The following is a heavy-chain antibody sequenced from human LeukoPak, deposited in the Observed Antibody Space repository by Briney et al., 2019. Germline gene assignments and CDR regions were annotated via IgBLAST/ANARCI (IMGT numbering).Heavy chain of an antibody. CDR3: VASGYSTSPLDY. Sequence: GASVKVSCKASGGTFSSYAISWVRQAPGQGLEWMGRIIPIFGTANYAQKFQGRVTITTDESTSTAYMELSSLRSEDTAVYYCVASGYSTSPLDYWGQGTLVTVSS. CDR1: GGTFSSYA. J-gene: IGHJ4*02. CDR2: IIPIFGTA. D-gene: IGHD3-22*01. V-gene: IGHV1-69*05.